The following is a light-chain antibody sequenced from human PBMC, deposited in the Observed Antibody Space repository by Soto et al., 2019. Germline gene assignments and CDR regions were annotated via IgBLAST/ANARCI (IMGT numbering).Light chain of an antibody. CDR3: QQSYSRWT. V-gene: IGKV1-39*01. CDR1: QSISSY. Sequence: DIQMTQSPSSLSASVGDRVTITCRASQSISSYLNWYQQKPGKAPKLLIYAASSLQSGAPSRFSGSGSGTDFTLTISSLQPEDFATYYCQQSYSRWTFGQGTKVDIK. J-gene: IGKJ1*01. CDR2: AAS.